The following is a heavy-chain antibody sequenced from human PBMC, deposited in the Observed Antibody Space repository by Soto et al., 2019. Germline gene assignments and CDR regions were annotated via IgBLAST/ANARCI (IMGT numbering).Heavy chain of an antibody. Sequence: QVQLVESGGGVVQPGRSLRLSCAASGFTFSSYGMHWVRQAPGKGLEWVAVIWYDGSNKYYADSMKGRFTISRDNSKNTLYLQMNSLRAEDTAVYYCARGLRAPWKWYFDLWGRGTLVTVSS. CDR3: ARGLRAPWKWYFDL. V-gene: IGHV3-33*01. CDR2: IWYDGSNK. J-gene: IGHJ2*01. D-gene: IGHD1-1*01. CDR1: GFTFSSYG.